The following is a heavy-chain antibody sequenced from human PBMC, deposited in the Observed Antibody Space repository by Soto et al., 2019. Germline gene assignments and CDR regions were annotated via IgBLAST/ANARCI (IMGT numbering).Heavy chain of an antibody. V-gene: IGHV3-7*01. J-gene: IGHJ5*02. CDR2: INEDRNEK. Sequence: GSLIVSFAASVFTLSTYRMSWVRQAPGKGLPWVANINEDRNEKFYVDSLKGRFTISRDNAKNSLYLQMNSLRAEDTAVYYCARGAEHSTNWYVAWGNWFAPWGQGALVTVYS. CDR1: VFTLSTYR. CDR3: ARGAEHSTNWYVAWGNWFAP. D-gene: IGHD6-13*01.